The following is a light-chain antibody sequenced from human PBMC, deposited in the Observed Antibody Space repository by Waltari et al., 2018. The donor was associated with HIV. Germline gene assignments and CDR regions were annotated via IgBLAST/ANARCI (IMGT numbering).Light chain of an antibody. CDR3: QQSYSIPIT. V-gene: IGKV1-39*01. CDR1: QSISTY. CDR2: AAS. J-gene: IGKJ5*01. Sequence: DIQMTQSPSSLSASVADRVTITCRASQSISTYLNWYLQKPGKAPKLLIYAASSLLSGVPARFSGSGSGTDFTLTISSLQPEDFATYYCQQSYSIPITFGQGTRLEIK.